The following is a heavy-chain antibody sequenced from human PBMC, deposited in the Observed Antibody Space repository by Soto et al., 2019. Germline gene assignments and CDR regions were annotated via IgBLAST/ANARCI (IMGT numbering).Heavy chain of an antibody. D-gene: IGHD6-6*01. J-gene: IGHJ6*02. CDR3: ARERIAARPTSYYYYGMDV. V-gene: IGHV1-69*01. CDR2: IIPIFGTA. CDR1: GGTFSSYA. Sequence: QVQLVQSGAEVKKPGSSVKVSCKASGGTFSSYAISWVRQAPGQGLEWMGGIIPIFGTANYAQKFQGRVTITVDESTSTAYMELSSLRSEDTAVYYCARERIAARPTSYYYYGMDVWGQGTTVTVSS.